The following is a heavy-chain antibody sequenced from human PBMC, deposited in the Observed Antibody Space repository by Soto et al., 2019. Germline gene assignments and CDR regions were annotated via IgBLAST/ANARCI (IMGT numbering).Heavy chain of an antibody. J-gene: IGHJ4*02. CDR3: AHQALLGPFVRGYFNR. D-gene: IGHD5-12*01. V-gene: IGHV3-23*01. CDR1: GFTFSSYA. CDR2: ISASGGST. Sequence: GGSLRLSCAASGFTFSSYAMGWVRQAPGKGLVWVSGISASGGSTYYADFVEGRFTISRDNSKNTLFLQMNSLRAEDTAVYFWAHQALLGPFVRGYFNRGGKEPLATVP.